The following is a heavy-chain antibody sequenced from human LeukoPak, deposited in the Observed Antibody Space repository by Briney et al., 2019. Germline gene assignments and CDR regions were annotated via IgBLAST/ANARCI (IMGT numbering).Heavy chain of an antibody. V-gene: IGHV5-51*03. J-gene: IGHJ6*02. D-gene: IGHD3-22*01. CDR1: RYSFTSYW. CDR3: ASAIRYYDSSGYPPHYYYYYGMDV. CDR2: IYPVDSDT. Sequence: GESLKISCKGSRYSFTSYWIGWVRQIPRKGLEWMGIIYPVDSDTTYSPSFQGKVNISADKSISTAYLQWSNLKASDTAMYYCASAIRYYDSSGYPPHYYYYYGMDVWGQGTTATVSS.